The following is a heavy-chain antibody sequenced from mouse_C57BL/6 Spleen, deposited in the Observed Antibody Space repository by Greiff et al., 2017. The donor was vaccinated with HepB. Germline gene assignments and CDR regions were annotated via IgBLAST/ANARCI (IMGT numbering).Heavy chain of an antibody. CDR3: ARSIQYYYAMDY. V-gene: IGHV1-50*01. Sequence: QVQLQQPGAELVKPGASVKLSCKASGYTFTSYWMQWVKQRTGQGLEWIGEIDPSDSYTNYNQKFKGKATLTVDTSSSTAYMQLSSLTSEDSAVYYCARSIQYYYAMDYWGQGTSVTVAS. CDR1: GYTFTSYW. CDR2: IDPSDSYT. J-gene: IGHJ4*01.